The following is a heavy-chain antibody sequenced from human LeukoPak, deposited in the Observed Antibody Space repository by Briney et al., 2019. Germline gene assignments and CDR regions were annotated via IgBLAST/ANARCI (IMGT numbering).Heavy chain of an antibody. J-gene: IGHJ4*02. CDR1: GYSISSGFY. D-gene: IGHD1-26*01. V-gene: IGHV4-38-2*02. CDR2: IYHSGSN. Sequence: PSETQSLTCTVSGYSISSGFYWGWIRQPPGQGLEWIGSIGSIYHSGSNFYNPSLKSRVTISLDTSKNQFSLKLSSVTAADTSMYYCARDQGGATVFDYWGQGTLVTVSS. CDR3: ARDQGGATVFDY.